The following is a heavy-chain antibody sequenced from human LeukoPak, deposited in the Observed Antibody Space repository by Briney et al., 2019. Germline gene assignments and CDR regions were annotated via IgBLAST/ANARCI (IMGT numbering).Heavy chain of an antibody. V-gene: IGHV1-58*01. CDR3: AAAQTHGGNPFDY. CDR2: IVVGSGNT. Sequence: GASVKVSCKASEFTFPTSAVQWVRQARGQRLEWIGWIVVGSGNTNYTQKFQERVTITTDMSTSTAYMELSSLRFEDTAVCYCAAAQTHGGNPFDYWGQGTLVTISS. D-gene: IGHD4-23*01. CDR1: EFTFPTSA. J-gene: IGHJ4*02.